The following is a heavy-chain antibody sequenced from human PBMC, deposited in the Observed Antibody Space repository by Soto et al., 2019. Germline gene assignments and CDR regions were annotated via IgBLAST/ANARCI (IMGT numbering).Heavy chain of an antibody. J-gene: IGHJ4*02. CDR3: ARQSALGGYDYYFDY. Sequence: QLQLQESGPGLVKPSETLSLTCTVSGGSISSSSYYWGWIRQPPGKGLEGIGSIYYSGSTYYNPSLKSRVTISVDTSKNQFPLTLSSVTADDTAVYYCARQSALGGYDYYFDYWGQGTLVTVSS. CDR1: GGSISSSSYY. D-gene: IGHD5-12*01. V-gene: IGHV4-39*01. CDR2: IYYSGST.